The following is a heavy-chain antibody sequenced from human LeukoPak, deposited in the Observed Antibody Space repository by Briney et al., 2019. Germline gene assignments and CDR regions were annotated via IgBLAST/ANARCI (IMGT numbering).Heavy chain of an antibody. V-gene: IGHV3-23*01. D-gene: IGHD1-14*01. CDR1: GFTFIDYG. CDR2: ISGNNLNS. J-gene: IGHJ4*02. Sequence: GGSLRLSCTTSGFTFIDYGMAWVRQAPGRRLDWVSTISGNNLNSHYGDSVKGRFTISRDNSKNILYPHMNSLRAEDTGLYFCVRDVAPGGAPFFDYWGQGTLVTVPS. CDR3: VRDVAPGGAPFFDY.